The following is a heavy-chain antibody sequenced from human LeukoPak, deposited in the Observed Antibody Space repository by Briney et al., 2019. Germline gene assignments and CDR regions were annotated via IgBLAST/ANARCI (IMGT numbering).Heavy chain of an antibody. CDR2: ITDSGANT. V-gene: IGHV3-23*01. J-gene: IGHJ4*02. CDR1: GFTFNSFA. D-gene: IGHD3-22*01. Sequence: GGSLRLSCAASGFTFNSFAMSWVRQAPGKGLEWVSTITDSGANTYYADSVKGRFTISRDNSGTTLFLQMNSLRVEDAALYYCAKAPPIITLIGFGYYFDSWGLGTLVTVSS. CDR3: AKAPPIITLIGFGYYFDS.